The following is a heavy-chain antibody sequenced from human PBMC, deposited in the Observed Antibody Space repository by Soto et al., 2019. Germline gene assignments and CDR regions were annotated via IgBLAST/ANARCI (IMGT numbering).Heavy chain of an antibody. J-gene: IGHJ3*02. CDR1: RFTFSDYY. CDR2: ISSSGSTI. Sequence: PGGSLRLSCAASRFTFSDYYMSWIRQAPGKGLEGVSCISSSGSTIYYADSVKGRFTISRDNAKNSLYLQRNSLRAEDSPVYYCAGKLVDAFDIWGEGTMAT. CDR3: AGKLVDAFDI. D-gene: IGHD6-6*01. V-gene: IGHV3-11*01.